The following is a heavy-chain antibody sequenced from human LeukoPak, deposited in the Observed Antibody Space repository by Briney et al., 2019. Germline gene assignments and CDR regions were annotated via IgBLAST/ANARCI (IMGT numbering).Heavy chain of an antibody. CDR2: ISGSGDRT. J-gene: IGHJ6*02. CDR1: GFTFNNYA. V-gene: IGHV3-23*01. Sequence: GGSLRLSCAASGFTFNNYAMSWFRQTPGKGLEWVSAISGSGDRTYYAESVKGRFSISRDNSKNTLYLQMHSLRAEDTPVYYCGKRELWHGSGEDAWGQGTTVTVSS. CDR3: GKRELWHGSGEDA. D-gene: IGHD3-10*01.